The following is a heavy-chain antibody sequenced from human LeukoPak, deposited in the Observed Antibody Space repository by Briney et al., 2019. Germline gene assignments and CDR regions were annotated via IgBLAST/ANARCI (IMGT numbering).Heavy chain of an antibody. CDR1: GFTFSSYG. CDR3: ARGAGGYFYFDY. V-gene: IGHV3-33*01. D-gene: IGHD3-22*01. CDR2: IWYDGSNK. J-gene: IGHJ4*02. Sequence: PGGSLRLSCAASGFTFSSYGMHWVRQAPGKGLEWVAVIWYDGSNKYYADSVKGRFTISRDNSKNTLYLQMNSLRAEDTAVYYCARGAGGYFYFDYWGQGTLVTVSS.